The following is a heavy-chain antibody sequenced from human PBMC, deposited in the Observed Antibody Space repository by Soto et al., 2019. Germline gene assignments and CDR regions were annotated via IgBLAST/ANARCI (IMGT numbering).Heavy chain of an antibody. D-gene: IGHD6-19*01. V-gene: IGHV4-59*01. CDR3: ARSVAVPGAHIDY. J-gene: IGHJ4*02. CDR1: GGSISGSY. Sequence: PSETLSLTCSVSGGSISGSYWNWIRQSPGKGLEWLGYVYYTGSTNYSPSLRSRVSISVDTSKNEFSLRLSSVTAADTAVYFCARSVAVPGAHIDYWGQGTQVTVSS. CDR2: VYYTGST.